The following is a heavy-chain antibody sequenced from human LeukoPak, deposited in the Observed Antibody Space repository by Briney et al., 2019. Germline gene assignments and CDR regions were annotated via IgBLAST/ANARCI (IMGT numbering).Heavy chain of an antibody. V-gene: IGHV3-74*01. CDR1: GFTFSKYW. Sequence: GGSLRLSCAASGFTFSKYWMHWVRQVPGKGLVWVSLINGDGSTTNYADFVRGRFTISRDNAKNKLSLQVTSLRAEDTAVYYCATGNYYDSRGYYTFGYSGQGTLVTVSS. J-gene: IGHJ1*01. CDR3: ATGNYYDSRGYYTFGY. CDR2: INGDGSTT. D-gene: IGHD3-22*01.